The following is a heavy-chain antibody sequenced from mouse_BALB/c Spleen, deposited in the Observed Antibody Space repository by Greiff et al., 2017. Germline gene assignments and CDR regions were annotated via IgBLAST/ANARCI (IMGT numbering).Heavy chain of an antibody. V-gene: IGHV5-6-5*01. CDR2: ISSGGST. D-gene: IGHD1-1*01. CDR1: GFTFSSYA. J-gene: IGHJ1*01. CDR3: ARDYGSSYYWYFDV. Sequence: EVNVVESGGGLVKPGGSLKLSCAASGFTFSSYAMSWVRQTPEKRLEWVASISSGGSTYYPDSVKGRFTISRDNARNILYLQMSSLRSEDTAMYYCARDYGSSYYWYFDVWGAGTTVTVSS.